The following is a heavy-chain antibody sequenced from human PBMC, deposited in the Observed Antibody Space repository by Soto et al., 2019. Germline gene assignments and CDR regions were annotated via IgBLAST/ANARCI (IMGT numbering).Heavy chain of an antibody. CDR1: GASINSKSSY. Sequence: QVQLQESGPGLVKPSETLSLTCIVSGASINSKSSYWGWVRQPPGKGLEWVGTFFSGSTYSNPSLRSRVTISVDTSKNHFSLRLRSVAAEDSALYYCTTTRGIAVGGSFDHLGQGTLVTVSS. D-gene: IGHD6-13*01. J-gene: IGHJ5*02. CDR2: FFSGST. CDR3: TTTRGIAVGGSFDH. V-gene: IGHV4-39*02.